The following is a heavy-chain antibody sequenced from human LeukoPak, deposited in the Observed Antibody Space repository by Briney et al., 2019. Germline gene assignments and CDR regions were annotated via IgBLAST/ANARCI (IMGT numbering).Heavy chain of an antibody. CDR1: GFTFSSYW. J-gene: IGHJ6*02. D-gene: IGHD6-13*01. CDR2: INSDGSST. CDR3: ARAPWGRSSSWTYYYYGMDV. Sequence: GGSLRLSCAASGFTFSSYWMHWVRQAPGKGLVWVSRINSDGSSTSYADSVKGRFTISRDNAKNTLYLQMNSLRAEDTAVYYCARAPWGRSSSWTYYYYGMDVWGQGTTVTVS. V-gene: IGHV3-74*01.